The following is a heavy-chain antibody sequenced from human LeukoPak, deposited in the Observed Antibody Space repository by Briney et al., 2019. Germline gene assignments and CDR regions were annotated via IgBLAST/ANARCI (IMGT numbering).Heavy chain of an antibody. D-gene: IGHD2-21*02. J-gene: IGHJ4*02. CDR2: INSDGSIT. V-gene: IGHV3-74*01. Sequence: PGPSLRLSCAAAGFTFSSFWMHWVRHAPGKGLVWVSRINSDGSITTYADSVKGRFTISRHNAKNTVYLQLSSLRAEDTAVYYCTRAVVVTASDSWGQGTLVTVSS. CDR1: GFTFSSFW. CDR3: TRAVVVTASDS.